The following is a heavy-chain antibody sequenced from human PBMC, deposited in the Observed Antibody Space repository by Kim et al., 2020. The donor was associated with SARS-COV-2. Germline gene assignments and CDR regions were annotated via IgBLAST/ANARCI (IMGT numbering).Heavy chain of an antibody. CDR1: GFTFSSYD. J-gene: IGHJ6*02. CDR3: ARGAQLLWFGEPYYYGMDV. V-gene: IGHV3-13*04. CDR2: IGTAGDT. D-gene: IGHD3-10*01. Sequence: GGSLRLSCAASGFTFSSYDMHWVRQATGKGLEWVSAIGTAGDTYYPGSVKGRFTISRENAKNSLYLQMNSLRAGDTAVYYCARGAQLLWFGEPYYYGMDVWGQGTTVTVSS.